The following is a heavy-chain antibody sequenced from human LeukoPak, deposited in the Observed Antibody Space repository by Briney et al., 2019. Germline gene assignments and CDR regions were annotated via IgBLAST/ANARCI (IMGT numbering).Heavy chain of an antibody. CDR3: ARDTAIIPENYGMDV. Sequence: GGSLRLSCTASGFSFSSYAMSWVRQAPGKGLEWVSAISGSGGNTYYADSVKGRFTISRDNSKNTLFLQMNSLRAEDTAVYYCARDTAIIPENYGMDVWGQGTMVTVSS. CDR2: ISGSGGNT. V-gene: IGHV3-23*01. J-gene: IGHJ6*02. CDR1: GFSFSSYA. D-gene: IGHD5-18*01.